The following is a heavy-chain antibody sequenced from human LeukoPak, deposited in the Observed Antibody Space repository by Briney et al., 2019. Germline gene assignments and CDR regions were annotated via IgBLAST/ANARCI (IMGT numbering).Heavy chain of an antibody. J-gene: IGHJ3*02. D-gene: IGHD3-3*01. Sequence: KASETLSLTCTVSGGSISSGGHYWSWIRQPPGKGLEWIGYIYHSGSTYYNPSLKSRVTISVDRSKNQFSLKLSSVTAADTAVYYCAREVTIFGVVRAFDIWGQGTMVTVSS. CDR2: IYHSGST. V-gene: IGHV4-30-2*01. CDR1: GGSISSGGHY. CDR3: AREVTIFGVVRAFDI.